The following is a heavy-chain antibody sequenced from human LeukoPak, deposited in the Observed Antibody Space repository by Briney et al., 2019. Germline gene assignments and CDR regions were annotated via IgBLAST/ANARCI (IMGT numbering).Heavy chain of an antibody. CDR3: ARGSTARGLIGYYYYYMDV. Sequence: PSETLSLTCAVYGGSFSGYYWSWIRQPPGKGLEWIGEINHSGSTNYNPSLKSRVTISVDTSKNQFSLKLSSVTAADTAVYYCARGSTARGLIGYYYYYMDVWGKGTTVTVSS. D-gene: IGHD6-6*01. CDR2: INHSGST. CDR1: GGSFSGYY. V-gene: IGHV4-34*01. J-gene: IGHJ6*03.